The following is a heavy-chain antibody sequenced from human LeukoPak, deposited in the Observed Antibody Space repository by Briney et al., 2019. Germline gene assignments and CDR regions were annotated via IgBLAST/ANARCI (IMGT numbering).Heavy chain of an antibody. CDR2: IYWDDDK. V-gene: IGHV2-5*02. J-gene: IGHJ5*02. CDR1: GFSLSTSGVG. Sequence: SGPTLVNPTQTLTLTCTFSGFSLSTSGVGVGWIRQPPGKALEWLALIYWDDDKRYSPSLKSRLTNTKDTSKTQVVLTMTNMDPVDTATYYCAHSRLHQGWFDPWGQGTLVTVSS. D-gene: IGHD5-24*01. CDR3: AHSRLHQGWFDP.